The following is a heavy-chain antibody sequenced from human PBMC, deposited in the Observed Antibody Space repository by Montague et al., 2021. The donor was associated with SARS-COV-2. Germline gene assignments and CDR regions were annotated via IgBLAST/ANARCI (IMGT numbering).Heavy chain of an antibody. CDR1: GGSFSVSGYY. CDR3: ARISSGSSEWSWYYYNGMDV. CDR2: INHRGTT. J-gene: IGHJ6*02. D-gene: IGHD6-25*01. Sequence: SETLSLTCAVSGGSFSVSGYYWSWIRQPHGKGLEWIGEINHRGTTTYNPSLNSRVTISVDTSKNQFSLNLSSVSAADTAVYYCARISSGSSEWSWYYYNGMDVWGQGTAVTVSS. V-gene: IGHV4-34*01.